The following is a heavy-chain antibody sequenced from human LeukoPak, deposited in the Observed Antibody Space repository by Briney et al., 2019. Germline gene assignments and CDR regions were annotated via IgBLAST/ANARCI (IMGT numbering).Heavy chain of an antibody. CDR1: GFSHSPTVVG. Sequence: SAPTLVNPTQTLTLTCSFSGFSHSPTVVGVTWIRQPPGNALEWLALIYWDDDKRYSPSLESRLTITKDTSKNQVVLTKTNIDPVDTATYFCAHRPGRGIPAAHWGQGTLVTVSS. V-gene: IGHV2-5*02. CDR3: AHRPGRGIPAAH. J-gene: IGHJ4*02. CDR2: IYWDDDK. D-gene: IGHD2-21*01.